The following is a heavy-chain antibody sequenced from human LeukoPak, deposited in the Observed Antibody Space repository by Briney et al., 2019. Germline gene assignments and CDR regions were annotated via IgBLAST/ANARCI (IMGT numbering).Heavy chain of an antibody. Sequence: PGGSLRLSCTASGFTFSSYALHWVRQAPGKGLEYVSAISSNGGSTYYANSVKGRFTISRDNSKNTLCLQMGSLRAEDMAVYYCARGLQLLFDYWGQGTLVTVSS. D-gene: IGHD5-24*01. V-gene: IGHV3-64*01. CDR2: ISSNGGST. CDR3: ARGLQLLFDY. CDR1: GFTFSSYA. J-gene: IGHJ4*02.